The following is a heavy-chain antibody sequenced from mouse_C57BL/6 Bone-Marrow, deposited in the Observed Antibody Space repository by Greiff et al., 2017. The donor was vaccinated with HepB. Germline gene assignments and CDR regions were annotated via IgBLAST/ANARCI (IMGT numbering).Heavy chain of an antibody. CDR3: TRSKDYGSRYYFDY. CDR2: IDPETGGT. Sequence: VQLQQSGAELVRPGASVTLSCKASGYTFTDYEMHWVKQTPVHGLEWIGAIDPETGGTAYNQKFKGKAILTADKSSSTAYMELRSLTSEDSAVYYCTRSKDYGSRYYFDYWGQGTTLTVSS. D-gene: IGHD1-1*01. J-gene: IGHJ2*01. V-gene: IGHV1-15*01. CDR1: GYTFTDYE.